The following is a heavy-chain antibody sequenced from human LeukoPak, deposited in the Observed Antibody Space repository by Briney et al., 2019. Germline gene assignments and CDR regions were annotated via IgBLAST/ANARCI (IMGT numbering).Heavy chain of an antibody. CDR3: ARDGGTYYYDSSGYYPQGYFDY. Sequence: GGSLRLSCAASGFTVSSSYMSWVRQAPGKGLEWVSVIYSGGSTYYADSVKGRFTISRDNSKNTLYLQMNSLRAEDTAVYYCARDGGTYYYDSSGYYPQGYFDYWGQGTLVTVSS. J-gene: IGHJ4*02. CDR2: IYSGGST. CDR1: GFTVSSSY. D-gene: IGHD3-22*01. V-gene: IGHV3-53*01.